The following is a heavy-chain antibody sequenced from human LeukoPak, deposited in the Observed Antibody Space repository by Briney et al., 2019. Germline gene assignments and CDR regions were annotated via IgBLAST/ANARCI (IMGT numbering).Heavy chain of an antibody. CDR3: ATAPPTSGIHYDFWSGLGLSYYYYMDV. CDR1: GYTLTELS. V-gene: IGHV1-24*01. D-gene: IGHD3-3*01. Sequence: ASVKVSCKVSGYTLTELSMHWVRQARGKGLEWMGGFDPEDGETIYAQKFQGRVTMTEDTSTDTAYMELSSLRSEDTAVYYCATAPPTSGIHYDFWSGLGLSYYYYMDVWGKGTTVTVSS. CDR2: FDPEDGET. J-gene: IGHJ6*03.